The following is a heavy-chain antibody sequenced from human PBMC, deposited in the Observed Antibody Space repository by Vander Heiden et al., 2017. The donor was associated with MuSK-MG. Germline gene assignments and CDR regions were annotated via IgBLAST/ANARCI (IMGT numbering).Heavy chain of an antibody. CDR3: ASRQNYYGSGRVYYYGMDV. D-gene: IGHD3-10*01. V-gene: IGHV1-69*01. J-gene: IGHJ6*02. CDR1: GGTFSSYA. Sequence: QVQLVQSGAEVKKPGSSVKASCKASGGTFSSYAISWVRQAPGQGLEWMGGIIPIFGTANYAQKFQGRVTITADESTSTAYMELSSLRSEDTAVYYCASRQNYYGSGRVYYYGMDVWGQGTTVTVSS. CDR2: IIPIFGTA.